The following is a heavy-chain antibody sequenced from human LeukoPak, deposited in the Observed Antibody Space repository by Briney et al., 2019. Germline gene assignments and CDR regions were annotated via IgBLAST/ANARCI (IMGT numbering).Heavy chain of an antibody. D-gene: IGHD2-15*01. J-gene: IGHJ5*02. CDR2: IYYSGST. CDR1: GGSISSYY. Sequence: SSETLSLTCTVSGGSISSYYWSWIRQPPGKGLEWVGYIYYSGSTNYNPSLKSRVTISVDTSKNQFSLKLSPVTAADTAVYYCARVVVVAATPWFDPWGQGTLVTVSS. V-gene: IGHV4-59*01. CDR3: ARVVVVAATPWFDP.